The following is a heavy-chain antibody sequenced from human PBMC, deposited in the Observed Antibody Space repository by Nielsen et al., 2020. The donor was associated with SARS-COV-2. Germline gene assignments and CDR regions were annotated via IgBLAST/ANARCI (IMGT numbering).Heavy chain of an antibody. J-gene: IGHJ6*03. V-gene: IGHV5-10-1*01. CDR1: GYSFTSHW. D-gene: IGHD2-2*01. CDR2: IDPSDSYV. CDR3: ARYASEYYYYYYMDV. Sequence: GEFLKISRKGSGYSFTSHWITWVRQMPGKGLEWMGRIDPSDSYVDYSPSFQGHVAISADKSISTAYLQWSSLKASDTAMYYCARYASEYYYYYYMDVWGTGTTVTVPS.